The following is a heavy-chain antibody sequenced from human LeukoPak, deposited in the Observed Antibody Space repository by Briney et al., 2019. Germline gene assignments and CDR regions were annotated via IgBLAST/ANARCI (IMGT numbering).Heavy chain of an antibody. D-gene: IGHD3-10*01. CDR3: ARDRESLEIDY. CDR1: GGSISSHY. Sequence: SETLSLTCTVSGGSISSHYWSWIRQPPGKGLEWIGYIYYSGSTNYNPSLKSRVTISVDTSKNQFSLKLSSVTAADTAVYYCARDRESLEIDYWGQGTLVTVSS. CDR2: IYYSGST. J-gene: IGHJ4*02. V-gene: IGHV4-59*11.